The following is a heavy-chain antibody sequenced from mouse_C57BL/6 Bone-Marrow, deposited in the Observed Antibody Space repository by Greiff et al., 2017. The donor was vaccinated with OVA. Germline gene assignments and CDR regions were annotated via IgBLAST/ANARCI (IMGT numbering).Heavy chain of an antibody. V-gene: IGHV5-6*01. CDR3: ASPSIYYGYDYAMDY. J-gene: IGHJ4*01. Sequence: EVQLVESGGDLVKPGGSLKLSCAASGFTFSSYGMSWVRQTPDKRLEWVATIRSGGSYTYYPDSVKWRFTISRDNAKNTLYLQMSSLKSEDTAMYYCASPSIYYGYDYAMDYWGQGTSVTVSS. D-gene: IGHD2-2*01. CDR1: GFTFSSYG. CDR2: IRSGGSYT.